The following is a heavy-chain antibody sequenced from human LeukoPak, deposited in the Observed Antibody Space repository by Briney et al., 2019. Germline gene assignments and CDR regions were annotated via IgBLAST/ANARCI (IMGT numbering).Heavy chain of an antibody. J-gene: IGHJ6*03. CDR1: GGSISSYY. CDR2: IYTSGST. V-gene: IGHV4-4*07. CDR3: VRLERSQYYDILTGYYYYCYMDV. D-gene: IGHD3-9*01. Sequence: SETLSLTCTVSGGSISSYYWSWIRQPAGKGLEWIGRIYTSGSTNYNPSLKSRVTMSVDTSKNQFSLKLSSVTAADTAVYYCVRLERSQYYDILTGYYYYCYMDVWGKGTTVTISS.